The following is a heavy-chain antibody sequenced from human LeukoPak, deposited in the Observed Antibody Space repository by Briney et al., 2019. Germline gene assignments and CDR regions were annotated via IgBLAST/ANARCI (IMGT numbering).Heavy chain of an antibody. D-gene: IGHD3-10*01. V-gene: IGHV5-51*01. CDR2: IYPGDSDT. Sequence: GESLKISCKASGYIFSTYWIGWVRQMPGKGLEWMGIIYPGDSDTRYSPSFQGQVTISADKSISTAYLQWSSLKASDTAMYYCARGVNTYYFDYWGQGTLVTVSS. J-gene: IGHJ4*02. CDR3: ARGVNTYYFDY. CDR1: GYIFSTYW.